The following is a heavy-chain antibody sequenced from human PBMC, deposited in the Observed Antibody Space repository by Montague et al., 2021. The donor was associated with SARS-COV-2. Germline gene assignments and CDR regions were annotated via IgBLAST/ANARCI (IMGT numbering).Heavy chain of an antibody. CDR3: ARPLVRGVPKAFDI. D-gene: IGHD3-10*01. Sequence: SETLSLTCTVSGGSITRNYYWGWLRQPPGKGLEWVGIIHYSGTTFINPSLESRVTISVDSSKHQFSLNLTSVTAADTAVYYCARPLVRGVPKAFDIWGQGALVIVSS. J-gene: IGHJ3*02. V-gene: IGHV4-39*01. CDR1: GGSITRNYY. CDR2: IHYSGTT.